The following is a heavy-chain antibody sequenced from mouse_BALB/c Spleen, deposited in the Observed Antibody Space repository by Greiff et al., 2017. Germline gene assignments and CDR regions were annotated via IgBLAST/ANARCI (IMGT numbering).Heavy chain of an antibody. J-gene: IGHJ1*01. CDR3: ARYGYVWYFDV. Sequence: EVKLMESGGGLVKLGGSLKLSCAASGFTFSSYYMSWVRQTPEKRLELVAAINSNGGSTYYPDTVKGRFTISRDNAKNTLYLQMSSLKSEDTALYYCARYGYVWYFDVWGAGTTVTVSS. V-gene: IGHV5-6-2*01. D-gene: IGHD2-2*01. CDR2: INSNGGST. CDR1: GFTFSSYY.